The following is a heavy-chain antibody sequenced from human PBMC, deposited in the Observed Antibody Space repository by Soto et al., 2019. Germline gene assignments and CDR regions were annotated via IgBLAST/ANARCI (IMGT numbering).Heavy chain of an antibody. D-gene: IGHD2-15*01. CDR3: ARRRGDTVVDEGAFDI. J-gene: IGHJ3*02. V-gene: IGHV4-59*01. CDR2: IYYSGST. CDR1: GGSISSYY. Sequence: QVQLQESGPGLVKPSETLSLTCTVSGGSISSYYWSWIRQPPGKGLEWIGYIYYSGSTNYNPSLKCRYTISVDTSKNQFSLELSSVTAADTAVYYCARRRGDTVVDEGAFDIWGQGTMVTVSS.